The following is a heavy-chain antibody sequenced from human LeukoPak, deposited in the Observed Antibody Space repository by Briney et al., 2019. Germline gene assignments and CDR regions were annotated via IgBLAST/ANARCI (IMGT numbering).Heavy chain of an antibody. CDR3: ARARYANAWYAFDI. Sequence: SETLSLTCTVSGGSVSSYYWSWIRRPPGRGLEWIAYLSHSGSSDSNPSLTSRVTTLVDTSKNQFSLKLTSVTAADAAVYYCARARYANAWYAFDIWGHGTMVTVSS. V-gene: IGHV4-59*02. CDR2: LSHSGSS. D-gene: IGHD2-2*01. CDR1: GGSVSSYY. J-gene: IGHJ3*02.